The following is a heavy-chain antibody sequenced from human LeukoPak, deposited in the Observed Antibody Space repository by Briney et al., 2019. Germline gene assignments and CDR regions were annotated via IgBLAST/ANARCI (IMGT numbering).Heavy chain of an antibody. V-gene: IGHV3-23*01. CDR3: AKDFYGSGSYFLVFDY. Sequence: GGSLRLSCAASGFSFNNYAMSWVRQVPGKGLEWVSAITGSGDDTYHADSVKGRFTISRDNSRNTLYLQMNSLRAEDTAVYYCAKDFYGSGSYFLVFDYWGQGTLVTVSS. D-gene: IGHD3-10*01. CDR2: ITGSGDDT. J-gene: IGHJ4*02. CDR1: GFSFNNYA.